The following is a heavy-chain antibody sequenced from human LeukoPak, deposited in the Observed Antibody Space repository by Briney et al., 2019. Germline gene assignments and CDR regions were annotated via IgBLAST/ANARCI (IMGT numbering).Heavy chain of an antibody. Sequence: GGSLRLSCAASGFTFSSYSMNWVRQAPRKGLEWVSYISSSSSTIYYADSVKGRFTISRENAKNSLYLQMNSLRAEDTAVYYCARFTSGDYTWFDPWGQGTLVTVSS. CDR2: ISSSSSTI. D-gene: IGHD2-21*01. J-gene: IGHJ5*02. CDR3: ARFTSGDYTWFDP. CDR1: GFTFSSYS. V-gene: IGHV3-48*01.